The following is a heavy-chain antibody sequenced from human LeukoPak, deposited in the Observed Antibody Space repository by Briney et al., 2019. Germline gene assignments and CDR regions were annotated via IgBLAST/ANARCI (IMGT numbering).Heavy chain of an antibody. V-gene: IGHV3-30*03. CDR3: APDYYDSSGYYYGGGY. CDR1: GFTFSSYG. J-gene: IGHJ4*02. D-gene: IGHD3-22*01. CDR2: ISYDGSNK. Sequence: GRSLRLSCAASGFTFSSYGIHWVSQAPGKGLEWVAVISYDGSNKYYADSVKGRFTISRDNSKNTLYLQMNSLRAEDTAVYYCAPDYYDSSGYYYGGGYWGQGTLVTVSS.